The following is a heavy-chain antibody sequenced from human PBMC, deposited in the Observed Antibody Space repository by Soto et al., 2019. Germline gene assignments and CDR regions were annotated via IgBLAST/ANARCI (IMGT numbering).Heavy chain of an antibody. CDR3: ARFRTVTKSFGP. D-gene: IGHD4-17*01. CDR1: GYTVTSYN. Sequence: GASVKVSCKASGYTVTSYNMHWVRQAPGQELEWMGIINPSGGSTSYAQKFQGRVTMTRDTSTSTVYMELSSLRSEDTAVYYCARFRTVTKSFGPWGQGTLVTVSS. CDR2: INPSGGST. V-gene: IGHV1-46*01. J-gene: IGHJ5*02.